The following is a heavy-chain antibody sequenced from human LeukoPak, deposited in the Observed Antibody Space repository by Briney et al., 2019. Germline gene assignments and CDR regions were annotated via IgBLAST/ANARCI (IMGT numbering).Heavy chain of an antibody. D-gene: IGHD5-18*01. CDR2: INAGNGNT. CDR1: GYTFTSYA. Sequence: ASVKVSCKASGYTFTSYAMHWVRQAPGQRLEWMGWINAGNGNTKYSQEFQGRVTITRDTSASTAYMELSSLRSEDMAVYYCARSYLFSGYGYGFGFDYWGQGTLVTVSS. CDR3: ARSYLFSGYGYGFGFDY. J-gene: IGHJ4*02. V-gene: IGHV1-3*03.